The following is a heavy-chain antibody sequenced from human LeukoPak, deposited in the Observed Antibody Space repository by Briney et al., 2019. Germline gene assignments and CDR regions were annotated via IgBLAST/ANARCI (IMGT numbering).Heavy chain of an antibody. J-gene: IGHJ6*03. V-gene: IGHV4-59*08. Sequence: SETLSLTCTVSGGSIGTYYWSWIRQSPGKGLEWIGYIYVTGTRYNPYLQSRVTISVDRSRNQFFLKMSSVTATDTAVYYCARHIGGGIEDMDVWGKGTKVIVSS. CDR1: GGSIGTYY. CDR2: IYVTGT. CDR3: ARHIGGGIEDMDV. D-gene: IGHD3-16*02.